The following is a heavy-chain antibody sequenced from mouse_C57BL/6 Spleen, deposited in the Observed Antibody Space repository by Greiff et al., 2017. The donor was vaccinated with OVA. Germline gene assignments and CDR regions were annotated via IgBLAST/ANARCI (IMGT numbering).Heavy chain of an antibody. V-gene: IGHV5-16*01. Sequence: VQLKESEGGLVQPGSSMKLSCTASGFTFSDYYMAWVRQVPEKGLEWVANINYDGSSTYYLDSLKSRFIISRDNAKNILYLQMSSLKSEDTATYYCAREGGNYVWYFDVWGTGTTVTVSS. J-gene: IGHJ1*03. CDR2: INYDGSST. D-gene: IGHD2-1*01. CDR3: AREGGNYVWYFDV. CDR1: GFTFSDYY.